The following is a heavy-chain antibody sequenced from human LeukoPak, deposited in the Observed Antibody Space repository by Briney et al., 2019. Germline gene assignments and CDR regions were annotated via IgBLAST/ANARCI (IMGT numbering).Heavy chain of an antibody. V-gene: IGHV4-30-2*01. CDR1: GRPNNSGGYP. CDR2: NSHSGST. Sequence: HSETLSLIRAVSGRPNNSGGYPWSWIRQPPAKGLEKIGHNSHSGSTYYKPSLKSRGTISVDRSKNQFSPKLSSVTAADTAVYYCARQGDYYDSSGYSGAFDIWGQGTMGTVSS. J-gene: IGHJ3*02. D-gene: IGHD3-22*01. CDR3: ARQGDYYDSSGYSGAFDI.